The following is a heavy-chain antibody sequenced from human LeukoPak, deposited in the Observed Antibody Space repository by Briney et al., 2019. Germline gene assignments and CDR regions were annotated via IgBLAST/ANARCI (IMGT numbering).Heavy chain of an antibody. CDR1: GGSFSDYY. Sequence: PSETLSLTCAVYGGSFSDYYWNWIRQPPGKGLEWIGEIKYSGSTNYNPSLKSRVTISVDTSKNQFSLKLSSVTAADTAVYYCAREYCTSTSCYGYFGYWGQGTLVTVSS. J-gene: IGHJ4*02. CDR3: AREYCTSTSCYGYFGY. CDR2: IKYSGST. V-gene: IGHV4-34*01. D-gene: IGHD2-2*01.